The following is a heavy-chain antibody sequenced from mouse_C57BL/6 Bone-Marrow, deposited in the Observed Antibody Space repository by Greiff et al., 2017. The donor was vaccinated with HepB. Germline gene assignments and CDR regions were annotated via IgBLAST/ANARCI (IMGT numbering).Heavy chain of an antibody. J-gene: IGHJ1*03. Sequence: EVHLVESGGGLVKPGGSLKLSCAASGFTFSSYAMSWVRQTPEKRLEWVATISDGGSYTYYPDNVKGRFTISRDNAKNNQYLQMSNLKSEDTAMYYCGRDEDYYWYFDFWGTGTTVTVSA. V-gene: IGHV5-4*01. D-gene: IGHD2-4*01. CDR2: ISDGGSYT. CDR1: GFTFSSYA. CDR3: GRDEDYYWYFDF.